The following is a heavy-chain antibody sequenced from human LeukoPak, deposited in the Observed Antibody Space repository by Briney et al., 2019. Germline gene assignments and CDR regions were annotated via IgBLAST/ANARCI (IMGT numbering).Heavy chain of an antibody. D-gene: IGHD6-13*01. CDR2: MSGSGGST. V-gene: IGHV3-23*01. Sequence: PGGSLRLSCAASGFTFSSYAMSWVRQAPGKGLEWVSAMSGSGGSTYYADSVKGRFTISRDNSKNTLYLQMNSLRAEDTAVYYCAKDSQRTAGIPIDYWGQGTLVTVSS. J-gene: IGHJ4*02. CDR1: GFTFSSYA. CDR3: AKDSQRTAGIPIDY.